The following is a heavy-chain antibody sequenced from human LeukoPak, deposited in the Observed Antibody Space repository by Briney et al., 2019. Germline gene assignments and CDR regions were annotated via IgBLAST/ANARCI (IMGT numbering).Heavy chain of an antibody. J-gene: IGHJ6*02. CDR1: GFTFTNFA. Sequence: SGGSLRLSCAASGFTFTNFAMHWVRQAPGKGLEWVSVISNDERNKYYADSVKGRFTISRDNSKNTLYLQMNSLRAEDTAVYYCAKDKQWLVLGGYGMDVWGQGTTVTVS. D-gene: IGHD6-19*01. CDR2: ISNDERNK. V-gene: IGHV3-30*04. CDR3: AKDKQWLVLGGYGMDV.